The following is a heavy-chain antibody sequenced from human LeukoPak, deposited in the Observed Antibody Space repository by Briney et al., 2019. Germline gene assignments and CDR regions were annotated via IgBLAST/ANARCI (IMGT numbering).Heavy chain of an antibody. Sequence: ASVKVSCKASGYTFTSYGISWVRQAPGQGLEWMGRIIPILGIANYAQKFQGRVTITADKSTSTAYMELSSLRSEDTAVYYCARDEITYYYDSSGYYPFGYWGQGTLVTVSS. CDR3: ARDEITYYYDSSGYYPFGY. D-gene: IGHD3-22*01. CDR1: GYTFTSYG. V-gene: IGHV1-69*04. CDR2: IIPILGIA. J-gene: IGHJ4*02.